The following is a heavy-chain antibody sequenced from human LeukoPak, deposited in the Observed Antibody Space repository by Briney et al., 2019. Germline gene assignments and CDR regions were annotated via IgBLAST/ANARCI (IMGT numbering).Heavy chain of an antibody. Sequence: GESLKISCKSSGYGLTSYWIAWVRQMPGKGLEWMGIIYLGDSDTRYSPSFQGQVTFSGDESITTAYLHWSSLKASDTAMYYCARLAYYDGSGYHLDYWGQGTLVTVPS. CDR3: ARLAYYDGSGYHLDY. CDR2: IYLGDSDT. V-gene: IGHV5-51*01. CDR1: GYGLTSYW. J-gene: IGHJ4*02. D-gene: IGHD3-22*01.